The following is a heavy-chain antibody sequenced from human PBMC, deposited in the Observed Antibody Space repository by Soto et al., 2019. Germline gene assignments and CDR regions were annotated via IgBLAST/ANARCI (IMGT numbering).Heavy chain of an antibody. CDR2: IHTSGTTI. J-gene: IGHJ6*02. CDR3: ARGHYGLDL. Sequence: VQLVESGGGVVKPGGSLRLSCAASGFTFSDRYMSWIRQAPGKGLEWVSYIHTSGTTIYYADSVKGRFTISRDNAKNSLYLQMNSLRAEDTAVYYCARGHYGLDLWGQGTTVTVSS. CDR1: GFTFSDRY. V-gene: IGHV3-11*01.